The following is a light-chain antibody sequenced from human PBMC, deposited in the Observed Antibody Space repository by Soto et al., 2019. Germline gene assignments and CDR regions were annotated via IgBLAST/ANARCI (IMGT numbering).Light chain of an antibody. CDR2: DVS. CDR1: SSDIGSYNY. V-gene: IGLV2-14*03. J-gene: IGLJ2*01. Sequence: QSALTQPASASGSPGQSITISCTGTSSDIGSYNYVSWYQHHPGKAPKLMIHDVSDRPSGVSNRFSGSKSGNTASLTISGLQAEDEAAYYCRTYTSRTTLVFGGGTKLTVL. CDR3: RTYTSRTTLV.